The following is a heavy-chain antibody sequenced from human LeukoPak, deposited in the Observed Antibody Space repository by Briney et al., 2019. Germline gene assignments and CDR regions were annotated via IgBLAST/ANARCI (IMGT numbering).Heavy chain of an antibody. CDR1: GFTFDDYA. CDR2: ISWNSGSI. D-gene: IGHD3-3*01. J-gene: IGHJ6*02. CDR3: AKDAANTLRSYGMDV. Sequence: GGSLRLSCAASGFTFDDYAMHWVRQAPGKGLEWVSGISWNSGSIGYADSVKGRFTISRDNAKNSLYLQMNSLGAEDTALYYCAKDAANTLRSYGMDVWGQGTTVTVSS. V-gene: IGHV3-9*01.